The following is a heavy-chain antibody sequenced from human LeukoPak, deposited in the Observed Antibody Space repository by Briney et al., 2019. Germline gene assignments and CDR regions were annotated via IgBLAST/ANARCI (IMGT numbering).Heavy chain of an antibody. CDR2: INPNSGGT. CDR1: GYTFTGYY. D-gene: IGHD3-3*01. V-gene: IGHV1-2*02. CDR3: ARDPYDFWSGYYSAPYYYYGMDV. Sequence: VASVKVSCKASGYTFTGYYMHWVRQAPGQGLEWMGWINPNSGGTNYAQKFQGRVTMTRDTSISTAYMELSRLRSDDTAVYYCARDPYDFWSGYYSAPYYYYGMDVWGQGTTVTVSS. J-gene: IGHJ6*02.